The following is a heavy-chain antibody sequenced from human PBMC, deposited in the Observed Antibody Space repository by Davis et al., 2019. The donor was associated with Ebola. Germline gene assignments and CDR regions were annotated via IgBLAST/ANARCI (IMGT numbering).Heavy chain of an antibody. D-gene: IGHD3-22*01. CDR3: ARDHERPYYYDSSGYRPRNDAFDI. CDR2: IWYDGSNK. CDR1: GFTFSSYG. J-gene: IGHJ3*02. V-gene: IGHV3-33*01. Sequence: GGSLRLSCAASGFTFSSYGMHWVRQAPGKGLEWVAVIWYDGSNKYYADSVKGRFTISRDNAKNSLYLQMNSLRAEDTAVYYCARDHERPYYYDSSGYRPRNDAFDIWGQGTMVTVSS.